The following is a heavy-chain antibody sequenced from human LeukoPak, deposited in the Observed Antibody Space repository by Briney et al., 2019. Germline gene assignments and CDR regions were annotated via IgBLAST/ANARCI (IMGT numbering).Heavy chain of an antibody. CDR1: GFTFSSYW. CDR2: VNPQGSGT. CDR3: ARARWSSTGWFLGY. J-gene: IGHJ4*02. Sequence: GGSLRLTCAASGFTFSSYWMSWVRQAPGKGLVWVSRVNPQGSGTSYTESLKGRFTISRDNAKDALHLRMDNLRVEDTAVYYCARARWSSTGWFLGYWGQGTLVTVSS. D-gene: IGHD6-19*01. V-gene: IGHV3-74*01.